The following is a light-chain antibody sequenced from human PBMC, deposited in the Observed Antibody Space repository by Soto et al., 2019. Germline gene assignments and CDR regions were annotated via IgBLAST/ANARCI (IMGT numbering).Light chain of an antibody. CDR3: LQEYNYPLT. Sequence: AIQMTQSPSSLSASVGYRVTITCRASQGIRNDLGWYQQKPGEAPKLLIYAASTLQTGVPSRFSGSGSGTDFTLTISSLQPEDFASYYCLQEYNYPLTFGGGTKVDIK. J-gene: IGKJ4*01. CDR2: AAS. CDR1: QGIRND. V-gene: IGKV1-6*01.